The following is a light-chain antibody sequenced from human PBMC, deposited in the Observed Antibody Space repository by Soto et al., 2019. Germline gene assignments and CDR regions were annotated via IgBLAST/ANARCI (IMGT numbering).Light chain of an antibody. Sequence: DIQMTQSPSSLSASVGDRVTITCRASQSISSYLNWYQQKPGKAPKLLIYAASSLQSGGPSRFSGSGSGTDFTLTISSLQPEDFATYYCQQSYRTPPMYTFGQGTKLEIK. CDR2: AAS. CDR1: QSISSY. J-gene: IGKJ2*01. V-gene: IGKV1-39*01. CDR3: QQSYRTPPMYT.